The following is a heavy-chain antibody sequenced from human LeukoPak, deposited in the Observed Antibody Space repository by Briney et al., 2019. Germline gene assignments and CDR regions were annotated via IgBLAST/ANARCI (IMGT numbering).Heavy chain of an antibody. J-gene: IGHJ4*02. V-gene: IGHV4-59*01. CDR1: GGSISSYY. D-gene: IGHD3-10*01. CDR3: ARGYGSGSYWSNYFDY. CDR2: IYYSGST. Sequence: SETLSLTCTVSGGSISSYYWSWIRQPPGKGLEWIGYIYYSGSTNYNPSLKSRVTISVDTSKNQFSLKLSSVTAADTAVYYCARGYGSGSYWSNYFDYWGQGTLVTVSS.